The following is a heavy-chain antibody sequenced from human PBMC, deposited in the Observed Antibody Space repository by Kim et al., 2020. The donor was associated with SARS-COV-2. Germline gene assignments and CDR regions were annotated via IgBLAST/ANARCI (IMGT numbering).Heavy chain of an antibody. J-gene: IGHJ4*02. V-gene: IGHV3-21*01. CDR3: ARDEGATTGEFDY. Sequence: YADSVKGRYTISRDNAKNSLCLQMNSLRAEDTAVYYCARDEGATTGEFDYWGQGTLVTVSS. D-gene: IGHD1-26*01.